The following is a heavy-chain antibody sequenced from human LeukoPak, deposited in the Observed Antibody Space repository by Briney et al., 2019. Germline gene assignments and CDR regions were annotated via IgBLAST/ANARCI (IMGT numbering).Heavy chain of an antibody. Sequence: SQTLSLTCAISGDSVSSNSAAWNWIRQSPSRGLEWLGRTYYRSKWYNEYAVSVTSRITINPDTSKNQFSLHLNSVTPEDTAVYYCARDYYCSSFSCSFDYWGQGTLVTVSS. CDR1: GDSVSSNSAA. CDR2: TYYRSKWYN. D-gene: IGHD2-2*01. J-gene: IGHJ4*02. V-gene: IGHV6-1*01. CDR3: ARDYYCSSFSCSFDY.